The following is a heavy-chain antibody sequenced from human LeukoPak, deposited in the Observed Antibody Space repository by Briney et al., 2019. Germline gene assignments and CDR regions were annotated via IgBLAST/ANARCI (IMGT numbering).Heavy chain of an antibody. CDR3: ASENYYYGMDV. CDR2: INSDGSST. V-gene: IGHV3-74*01. Sequence: GGSLRLSCAASGFTFSSYWMHWVRQAPGKGLVWVSRINSDGSSTSYADSVKGRFTISRDNAKNTLYLQMNNLRAEDTAVYYCASENYYYGMDVWGQGTTVTVSS. J-gene: IGHJ6*02. CDR1: GFTFSSYW.